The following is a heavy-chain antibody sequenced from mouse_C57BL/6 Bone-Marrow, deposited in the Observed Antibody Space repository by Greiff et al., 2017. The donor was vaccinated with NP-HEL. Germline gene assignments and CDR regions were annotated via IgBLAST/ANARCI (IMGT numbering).Heavy chain of an antibody. CDR3: ARKGNPAWFAY. CDR1: GYTFTSYV. V-gene: IGHV1-14*01. J-gene: IGHJ3*01. Sequence: VQLQQSGPELVKPGASVKMSCKASGYTFTSYVMHWVKQKPGQGLEWIGYINPYNDGTKYNEKFKGKATLTSDKSSSTAYMELSSLTSEDSAVYDCARKGNPAWFAYWGQGTLVTVSA. CDR2: INPYNDGT.